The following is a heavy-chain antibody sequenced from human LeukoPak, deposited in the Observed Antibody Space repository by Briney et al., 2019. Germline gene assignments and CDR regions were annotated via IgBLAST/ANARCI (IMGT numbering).Heavy chain of an antibody. V-gene: IGHV4-59*01. CDR1: GGSISSYY. J-gene: IGHJ6*03. D-gene: IGHD5-18*01. Sequence: SETLSLTCTVSGGSISSYYWSWIRQPPGKGLEWIGDIYYSGSTNYNPSLKSRVTISVDTSKNQFSLKLSSVTAADTAVYYCARTTEGGYTYGYFYYYYMDVWGKGTTVTISS. CDR2: IYYSGST. CDR3: ARTTEGGYTYGYFYYYYMDV.